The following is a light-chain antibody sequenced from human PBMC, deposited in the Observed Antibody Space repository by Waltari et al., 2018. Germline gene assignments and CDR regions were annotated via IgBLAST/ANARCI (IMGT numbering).Light chain of an antibody. V-gene: IGLV3-21*02. CDR1: NIGSKS. Sequence: SYVLTQPPSVSVAPGQTARITCGGNNIGSKSVHCDQQKPARAPVLVVYDDSDRPSGIPERFSGSNSGNTATLTISRVEAGDEADYYCQVWDSSSDHVVFGGGTKLTVL. J-gene: IGLJ2*01. CDR2: DDS. CDR3: QVWDSSSDHVV.